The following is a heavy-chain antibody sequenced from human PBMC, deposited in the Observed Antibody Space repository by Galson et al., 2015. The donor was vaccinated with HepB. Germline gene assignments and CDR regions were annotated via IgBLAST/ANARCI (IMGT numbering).Heavy chain of an antibody. CDR2: ISGSGSNA. CDR3: AKASAASYIDISTAPDY. Sequence: SLRLSCAASGFTFSNYAIFWVRQAPGKGLEWVSVISGSGSNAFYADSVKGRFAMSRDNSQKILYLQMNSLRVEDTAVYYCAKASAASYIDISTAPDYWGQGTLVTVSS. J-gene: IGHJ4*02. CDR1: GFTFSNYA. V-gene: IGHV3-23*01. D-gene: IGHD3-9*01.